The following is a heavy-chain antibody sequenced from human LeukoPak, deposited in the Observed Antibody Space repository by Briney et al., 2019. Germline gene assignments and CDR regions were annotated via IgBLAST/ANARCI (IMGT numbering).Heavy chain of an antibody. CDR2: ISGSDGST. J-gene: IGHJ4*02. CDR1: GFTFSSYA. Sequence: RGSLRLSCAASGFTFSSYAMGWVRQAPGKGLQWVSTISGSDGSTYYADSVKGRFTISRDNSKNTLYLQMNSLRAEDTAVYYCARDYYDSRAQGKASDYWGQGTLVTVSS. V-gene: IGHV3-23*01. D-gene: IGHD3-22*01. CDR3: ARDYYDSRAQGKASDY.